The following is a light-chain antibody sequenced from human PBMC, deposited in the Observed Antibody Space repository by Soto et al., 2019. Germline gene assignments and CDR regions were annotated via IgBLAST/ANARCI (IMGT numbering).Light chain of an antibody. V-gene: IGKV3-20*01. CDR3: PQYGGSPLT. CDR1: QSVNSNY. J-gene: IGKJ4*01. Sequence: EIVLTQSPGTLSLSPGERATLSCRATQSVNSNYLAWYQQKLGQAPRLLIYGASSRPTGIPDRFSGSGSGTATPLTISSLEPQDLAVYYCPQYGGSPLTFGGGTKVEI. CDR2: GAS.